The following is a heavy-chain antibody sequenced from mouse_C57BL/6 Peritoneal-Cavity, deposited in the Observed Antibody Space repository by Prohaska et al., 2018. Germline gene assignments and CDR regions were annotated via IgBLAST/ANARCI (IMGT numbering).Heavy chain of an antibody. CDR3: ARYDGYYYYAMDY. J-gene: IGHJ4*01. V-gene: IGHV1-67*01. Sequence: VQLQQSGPELVMPGVSVKISCKGSGYTFTDYAMHWVTQSHAKSLEWIGVISTYYGDASYNQKFKDKATMTVDKSSSTAYMELARLTAEDSAVYYCARYDGYYYYAMDYWGQGTSVTVSS. CDR2: ISTYYGDA. D-gene: IGHD2-3*01. CDR1: GYTFTDYA.